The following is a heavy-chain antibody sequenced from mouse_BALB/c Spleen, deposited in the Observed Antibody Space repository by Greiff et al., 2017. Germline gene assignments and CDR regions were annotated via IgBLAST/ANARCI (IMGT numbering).Heavy chain of an antibody. CDR3: ARGPYYGSSYWYFDV. Sequence: VMLVESGPGLVAPSQSLSITCTVSGFSLTSYGVHWVRQPPGKGLEWLGVIWAGGSTNYNSALMSRLSISKDNSKSQVFLKMNSLQTDDTAMYYCARGPYYGSSYWYFDVWGAGTTVTVSS. V-gene: IGHV2-9*02. J-gene: IGHJ1*01. CDR1: GFSLTSYG. CDR2: IWAGGST. D-gene: IGHD1-1*01.